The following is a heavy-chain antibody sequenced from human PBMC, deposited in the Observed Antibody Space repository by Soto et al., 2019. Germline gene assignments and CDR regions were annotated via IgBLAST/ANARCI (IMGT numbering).Heavy chain of an antibody. D-gene: IGHD4-4*01. J-gene: IGHJ6*02. CDR3: ARQQVTRSHYYALEV. V-gene: IGHV3-53*01. CDR1: GFAFSSNY. Sequence: GGSLRLSCADSGFAFSSNYMTWVRQAPGKGLEWVSILYSGGTTYYADSVEGRFTISRDNSKNTLYLQMNSLRAEDTAVYFCARQQVTRSHYYALEVGRPGNTVTVSS. CDR2: LYSGGTT.